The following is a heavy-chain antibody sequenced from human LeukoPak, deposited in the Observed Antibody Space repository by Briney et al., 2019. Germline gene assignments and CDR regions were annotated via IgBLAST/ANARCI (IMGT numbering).Heavy chain of an antibody. J-gene: IGHJ4*02. Sequence: PGRSLRLSCAASGFTFSSYAMSWVRQAPGKGLEWVSAISGSGGSTYYADSVKGRFTISRDNSKNTLYLQMNSLRAEDTAVYYCAKVQSRKATVFEYSSGWYSGFDYWGQGTLVTVSS. CDR1: GFTFSSYA. CDR3: AKVQSRKATVFEYSSGWYSGFDY. CDR2: ISGSGGST. D-gene: IGHD6-19*01. V-gene: IGHV3-23*01.